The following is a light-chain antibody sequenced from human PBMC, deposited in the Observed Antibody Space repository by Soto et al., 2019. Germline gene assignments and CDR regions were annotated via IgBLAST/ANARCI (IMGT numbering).Light chain of an antibody. CDR3: QQYGSPT. Sequence: EIVMTQSPATLSVSPGERATLSCRASQSVSSYLAWYQQKPGQAPRLLMFDASTRAAGIPDRFSGSGSGTDFTLTISSLEPEDFAVYYCQQYGSPTFGQGTRLEIK. CDR2: DAS. J-gene: IGKJ5*01. CDR1: QSVSSY. V-gene: IGKV3D-15*01.